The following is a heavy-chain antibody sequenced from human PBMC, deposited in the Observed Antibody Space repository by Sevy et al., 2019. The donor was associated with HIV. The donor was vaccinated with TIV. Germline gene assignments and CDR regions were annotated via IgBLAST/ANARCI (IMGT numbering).Heavy chain of an antibody. CDR2: ISGSGGST. CDR1: GFTFSSYA. CDR3: AKDQAPGYSSSWEIDY. V-gene: IGHV3-23*01. J-gene: IGHJ4*02. D-gene: IGHD6-13*01. Sequence: GGSLRLSCAASGFTFSSYAMSWVRQAPGKGLEWVSAISGSGGSTYCADSVKRRFTISRDNSKNTLYLQMNSLRAEDTAVYYCAKDQAPGYSSSWEIDYWGQGTLVTVSS.